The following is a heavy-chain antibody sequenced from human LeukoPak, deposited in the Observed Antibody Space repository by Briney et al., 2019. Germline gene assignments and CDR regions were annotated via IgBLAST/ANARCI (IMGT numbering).Heavy chain of an antibody. J-gene: IGHJ4*02. D-gene: IGHD6-13*01. V-gene: IGHV3-43*01. CDR3: AKDIHVGSNSVLDS. CDR2: ITWDGDST. Sequence: GGSLRLSCAASGFTFGDYAMHWVRQAPGKGLEWVSLITWDGDSTYYADSVKGRFTISRDDSKNSLYLQMNSLRSEDTALYYCAKDIHVGSNSVLDSWGQGTLVTVSS. CDR1: GFTFGDYA.